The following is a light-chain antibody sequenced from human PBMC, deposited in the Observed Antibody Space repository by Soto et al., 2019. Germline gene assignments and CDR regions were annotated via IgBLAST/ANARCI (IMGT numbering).Light chain of an antibody. J-gene: IGKJ5*01. CDR1: QSISTY. Sequence: DIQMTQSPSSLSASVGDRFTMASRTSQSISTYLNWYQQKPGEVPKLLIYGASSLQNGVPSRFRGSGSETDFTLTITSLQPEDFATYYCQQGHSTPITFGQGTRLEIK. CDR2: GAS. V-gene: IGKV1-39*01. CDR3: QQGHSTPIT.